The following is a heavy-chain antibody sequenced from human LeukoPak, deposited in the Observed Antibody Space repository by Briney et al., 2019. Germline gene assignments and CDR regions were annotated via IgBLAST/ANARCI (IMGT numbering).Heavy chain of an antibody. CDR2: IYYSGST. V-gene: IGHV4-39*01. J-gene: IGHJ4*02. CDR3: ARGGFGFDY. CDR1: GGSISSYY. Sequence: SETLSLTCTVSGGSISSYYWSWIRQPPGKGLEWIGSIYYSGSTYYNPSLKSRVTISVDTSKNQFSLKLSSVTAADTAVYYCARGGFGFDYWGQGTLVTVSS. D-gene: IGHD3-10*01.